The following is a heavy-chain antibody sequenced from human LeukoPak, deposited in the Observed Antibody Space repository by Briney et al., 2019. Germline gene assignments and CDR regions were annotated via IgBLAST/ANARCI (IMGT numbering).Heavy chain of an antibody. Sequence: PGESLTLSCAASGFTFNDYNMHWVRQAPGKGLEWVAFIQHDGSNYFYVDSVKGRFTISRDKSKNTLYLQMNSLRAEDTAVYYCAKDRLVPGSVLDYWGQGTLVTVSS. CDR3: AKDRLVPGSVLDY. V-gene: IGHV3-30*02. J-gene: IGHJ4*02. D-gene: IGHD6-19*01. CDR1: GFTFNDYN. CDR2: IQHDGSNY.